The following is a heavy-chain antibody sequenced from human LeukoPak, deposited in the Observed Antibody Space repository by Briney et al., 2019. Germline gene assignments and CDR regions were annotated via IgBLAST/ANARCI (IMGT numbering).Heavy chain of an antibody. V-gene: IGHV4-31*03. Sequence: SETLSLTCTVSGGSISGYYWSWIRQHPGKGLEWIGYIYYSGSTYYNPSLKSRVTISVDTSKNQFSLKLSSVTAADTAVYYCARVEYSSSSGAFDIWGQGTMVTVSS. CDR3: ARVEYSSSSGAFDI. D-gene: IGHD6-6*01. CDR2: IYYSGST. J-gene: IGHJ3*02. CDR1: GGSISGYY.